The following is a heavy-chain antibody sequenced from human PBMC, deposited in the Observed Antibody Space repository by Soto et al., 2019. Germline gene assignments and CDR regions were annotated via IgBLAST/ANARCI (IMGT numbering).Heavy chain of an antibody. CDR3: AITYCRDNSCPRDFDF. V-gene: IGHV1-69*02. CDR1: VGTFNTYT. D-gene: IGHD2-21*01. CDR2: FIPILDMA. Sequence: QVQVVQSGAEVQKPESSVKVSCKPSVGTFNTYTVNWVRLAPGHGLEWMGRFIPILDMANYAKKFQDRVTITANRSTFTAYMELNSLTSDDTAVYYCAITYCRDNSCPRDFDFWGPGTRVTVSS. J-gene: IGHJ4*02.